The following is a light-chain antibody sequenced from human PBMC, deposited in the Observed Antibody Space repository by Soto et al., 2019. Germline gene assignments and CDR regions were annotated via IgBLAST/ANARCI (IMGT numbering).Light chain of an antibody. V-gene: IGKV1-5*01. CDR2: DAY. J-gene: IGKJ5*01. CDR1: QSISSW. CDR3: QQYNTYPIT. Sequence: DVQITHSPSSLSAYRLNRVTIPCWASQSISSWLAWYNQKPGKAPKLLIYDAYNLESGVPSRFSGSGSGTGFTLTISSLQPDDFATYYCQQYNTYPITFGQGTRLEI.